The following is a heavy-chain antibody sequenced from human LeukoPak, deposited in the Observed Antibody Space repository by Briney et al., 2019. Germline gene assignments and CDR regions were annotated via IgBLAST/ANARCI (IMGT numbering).Heavy chain of an antibody. Sequence: QPGGSLRLSCAASGFTFSSYAINWVRQAPGKGLEWVSSISASGGSTYYADSVKGRFTISRDNSKNTLYLQMNSLRAEDTAVYYCAKDAVAHGYDNDYWGQGTLVTVSS. CDR2: ISASGGST. CDR3: AKDAVAHGYDNDY. J-gene: IGHJ4*02. D-gene: IGHD6-19*01. V-gene: IGHV3-23*01. CDR1: GFTFSSYA.